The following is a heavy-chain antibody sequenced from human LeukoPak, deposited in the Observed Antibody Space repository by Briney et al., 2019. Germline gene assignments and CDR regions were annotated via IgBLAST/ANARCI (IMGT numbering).Heavy chain of an antibody. Sequence: SETLSLTCSVSGGSISSSNWWTWVRQPPGKGLEWIGEIYRSGSTNYNPSLKSRVTISVGKSKNQFSLKLSSLTAADTAVYYCARASHDYGDYSHFDYWGQGTLVTVSS. CDR2: IYRSGST. V-gene: IGHV4-4*02. J-gene: IGHJ4*02. CDR3: ARASHDYGDYSHFDY. D-gene: IGHD4-17*01. CDR1: GGSISSSNW.